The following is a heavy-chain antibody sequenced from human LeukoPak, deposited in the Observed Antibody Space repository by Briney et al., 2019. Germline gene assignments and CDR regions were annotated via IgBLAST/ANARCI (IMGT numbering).Heavy chain of an antibody. CDR2: ISGSGGST. J-gene: IGHJ4*02. D-gene: IGHD6-19*01. CDR1: GFTFSSYA. Sequence: GGSLRLSCAASGFTFSSYAMSWVRQAPGKGLEWVSAISGSGGSTYYADSVKGRFTISRDNYKNTLYLQMNSLRAEDTAVYYCANSPQWLASPYYFDYWGQGTLVTVSS. CDR3: ANSPQWLASPYYFDY. V-gene: IGHV3-23*01.